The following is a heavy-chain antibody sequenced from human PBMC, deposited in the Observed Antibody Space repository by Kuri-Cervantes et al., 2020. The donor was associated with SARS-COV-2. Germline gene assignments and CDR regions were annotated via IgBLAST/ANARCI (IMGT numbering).Heavy chain of an antibody. J-gene: IGHJ4*02. V-gene: IGHV3-23*01. CDR1: GFTFSSYA. CDR3: ARELGYCSGGSCYDFFDY. D-gene: IGHD2-15*01. CDR2: ISGSGGST. Sequence: GESLKISCAASGFTFSSYAMSWVRQAPGKGLEWVSAISGSGGSTYYADSVKGRFTSSRDNSKNTLYLQMNSLRAEDTAVYYCARELGYCSGGSCYDFFDYWGQGTLVTVSS.